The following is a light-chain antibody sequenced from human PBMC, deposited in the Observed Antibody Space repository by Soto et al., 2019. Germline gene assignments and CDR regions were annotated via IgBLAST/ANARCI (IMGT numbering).Light chain of an antibody. CDR3: SSYTTTSTWV. Sequence: QSALTQPASVSGSPGQSITISCTGTITDVGSSNYVSWYKQHPGKAPKLMIYDVSNRPSGFSNRFSGSKSGNTASLTISGLQAEDEADYYCSSYTTTSTWVFGGGTKLTVL. CDR2: DVS. CDR1: ITDVGSSNY. J-gene: IGLJ2*01. V-gene: IGLV2-14*01.